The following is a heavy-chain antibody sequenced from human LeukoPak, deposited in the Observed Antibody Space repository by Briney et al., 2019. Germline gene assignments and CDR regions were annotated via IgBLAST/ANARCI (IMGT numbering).Heavy chain of an antibody. Sequence: PSETLSLTCAVSGYSISSGYYWGWIRQPPGKGLEWIGSIYHSGSTYYNPSLKSRVTISVDTSKNQFSLKLSSVTAADTAVYYCAKEDSSSSNFHYWGQGTLVTVSS. CDR3: AKEDSSSSNFHY. V-gene: IGHV4-38-2*02. D-gene: IGHD6-6*01. J-gene: IGHJ4*02. CDR2: IYHSGST. CDR1: GYSISSGYY.